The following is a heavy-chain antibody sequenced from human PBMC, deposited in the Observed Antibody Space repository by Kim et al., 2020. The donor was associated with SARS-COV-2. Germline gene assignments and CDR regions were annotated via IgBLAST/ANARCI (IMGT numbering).Heavy chain of an antibody. D-gene: IGHD1-7*01. V-gene: IGHV3-30*01. J-gene: IGHJ5*02. CDR3: AGARNYEPNWFDP. Sequence: YDGCVEGLFTISKEKSKNTLYLQMNSLRAKHTAVYYCAGARNYEPNWFDPWGQGTLVTVSS.